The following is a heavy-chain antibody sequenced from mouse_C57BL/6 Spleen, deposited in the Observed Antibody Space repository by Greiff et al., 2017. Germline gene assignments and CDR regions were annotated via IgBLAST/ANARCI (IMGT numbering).Heavy chain of an antibody. CDR1: GYTFTSYW. Sequence: QVQLQQPGAELVRPGSSVKLSCKASGYTFTSYWMHWVKQRPIQGLEWIGNIDPSDSETHYNQKFKDKATLTVDKSSSTAYMQLSSLTSEDSAVYYCARRSHSSGYVYFDYWGQGTTLTVSS. D-gene: IGHD3-2*02. J-gene: IGHJ2*01. CDR3: ARRSHSSGYVYFDY. V-gene: IGHV1-52*01. CDR2: IDPSDSET.